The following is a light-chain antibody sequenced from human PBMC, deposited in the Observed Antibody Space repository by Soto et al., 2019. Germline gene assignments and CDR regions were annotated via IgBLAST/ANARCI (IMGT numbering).Light chain of an antibody. CDR3: QLYDSSFT. CDR1: QSVSSY. Sequence: EIVLTQSPATLSLSPGERATLSCRASQSVSSYLAWYQHKPGQAPRLLIYGASSRATGIPDRFSGSGSGTDFTLTISRLEPEDFALYYCQLYDSSFTFGPGTKVDIK. J-gene: IGKJ3*01. CDR2: GAS. V-gene: IGKV3-20*01.